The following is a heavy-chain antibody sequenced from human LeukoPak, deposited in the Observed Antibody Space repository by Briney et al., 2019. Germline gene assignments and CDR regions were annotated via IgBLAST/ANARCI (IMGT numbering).Heavy chain of an antibody. CDR2: ISSSSSYI. CDR3: ARVRDGYNSGAFDI. D-gene: IGHD5-24*01. CDR1: GFTFSSYS. J-gene: IGHJ3*02. Sequence: NPGGSLRLSCAASGFTFSSYSMNWVRQAPGKGLEWVSSISSSSSYIYYADSVKGRFTISRDNAKNSLYLQMNSLRAEDTAVYYRARVRDGYNSGAFDIWGQGTMVTVSS. V-gene: IGHV3-21*01.